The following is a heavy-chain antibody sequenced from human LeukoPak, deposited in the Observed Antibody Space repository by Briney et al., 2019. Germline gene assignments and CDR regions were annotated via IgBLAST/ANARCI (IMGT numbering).Heavy chain of an antibody. D-gene: IGHD5-18*01. CDR1: GFTFSSYA. Sequence: GGSLRLSCAASGFTFSSYAMSWVRQAPGKGLEWVSAISGSGGSTYYADSVKGRFAISRDNSKNTLYLQMNSLRAEDTAVYYCARGEYTYVYFDYWGQGTLVTVSS. CDR3: ARGEYTYVYFDY. J-gene: IGHJ4*02. V-gene: IGHV3-23*01. CDR2: ISGSGGST.